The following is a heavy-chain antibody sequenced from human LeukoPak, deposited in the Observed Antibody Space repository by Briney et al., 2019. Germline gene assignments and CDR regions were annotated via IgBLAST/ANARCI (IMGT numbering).Heavy chain of an antibody. D-gene: IGHD3-9*01. J-gene: IGHJ5*02. CDR2: ISAYNGNT. CDR3: ARELYYDILTGLYNWFDP. V-gene: IGHV1-18*01. CDR1: GYTFTSYG. Sequence: GASVKVSCKASGYTFTSYGISWVRQAPGQGLEWMGWISAYNGNTNYAQKLQGRVTMTTDTSTSTAYMELSSLRSEDTAVYYCARELYYDILTGLYNWFDPWGQGTLVTVSS.